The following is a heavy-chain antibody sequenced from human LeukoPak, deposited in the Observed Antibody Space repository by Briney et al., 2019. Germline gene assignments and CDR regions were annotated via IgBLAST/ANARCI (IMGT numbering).Heavy chain of an antibody. J-gene: IGHJ4*02. CDR3: ARRNNYYGSGSYYYFDY. V-gene: IGHV4-59*01. D-gene: IGHD3-10*01. Sequence: SETLSLTCTVSGGSISSYYWSWIRQPPGKGLEWIGYIYYSGSTNYNPSLKSRVTISVDTSKNQFSLKLSSVTAADTAVYYCARRNNYYGSGSYYYFDYWGQGTLVTVSS. CDR2: IYYSGST. CDR1: GGSISSYY.